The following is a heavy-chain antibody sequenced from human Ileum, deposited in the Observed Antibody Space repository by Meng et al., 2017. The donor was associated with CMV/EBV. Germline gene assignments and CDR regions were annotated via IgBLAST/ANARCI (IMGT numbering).Heavy chain of an antibody. CDR1: GYTFANYY. CDR2: INPSGGST. J-gene: IGHJ4*02. Sequence: ASVKVSCQASGYTFANYYMHWVRQAPGQGLEWMGKINPSGGSTNYAQKFQGRVTMTRDTSTTTVYMELSSLRAEDTAVYYCATEGNSGSLDYWGQGTLVTVSS. CDR3: ATEGNSGSLDY. V-gene: IGHV1-46*01. D-gene: IGHD1-26*01.